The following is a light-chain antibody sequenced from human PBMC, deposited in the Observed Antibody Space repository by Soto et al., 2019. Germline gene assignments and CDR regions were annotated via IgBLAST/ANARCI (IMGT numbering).Light chain of an antibody. J-gene: IGKJ4*01. CDR2: GAS. CDR3: QYYGSSVT. CDR1: QSVSSSY. V-gene: IGKV3-20*01. Sequence: IVLTQSRVTLSLSPRERSTLSCRSSQSVSSSYLAWYQQKPGQAPRLLIYGASSRATGIPDRFSGSGSGTDFTLTISRLEPEDFAVYYCQYYGSSVTFAGGTKVDIK.